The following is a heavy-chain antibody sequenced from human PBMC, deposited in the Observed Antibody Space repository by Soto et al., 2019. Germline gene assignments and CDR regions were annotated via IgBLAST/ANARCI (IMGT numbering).Heavy chain of an antibody. D-gene: IGHD3-10*01. CDR3: ARVYYGSGSYYPYWLDP. CDR2: IYYSGST. V-gene: IGHV4-31*03. J-gene: IGHJ5*02. CDR1: GGSISSGGYY. Sequence: PSETLSLTCTVSGGSISSGGYYWSWIRQHPGKGLEWIGYIYYSGSTYYNPSLKSRVTISVDTSKNQFSLKLSSVTAADTAVYYCARVYYGSGSYYPYWLDPWGQGTLVTVSS.